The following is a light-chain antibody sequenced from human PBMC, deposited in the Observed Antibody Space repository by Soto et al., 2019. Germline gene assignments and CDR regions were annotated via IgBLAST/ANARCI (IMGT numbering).Light chain of an antibody. V-gene: IGKV3-11*01. Sequence: EIVLTQSPATLSLSPGERATLSCRASQSVTKYLAWYQQKPGQPPRLLINDTSNRATGIPARFSGSGSGTDFPLTISSLESEFSVIYCWQQSYNWLTFGGGTKVEIK. CDR1: QSVTKY. J-gene: IGKJ4*01. CDR3: QQSYNWLT. CDR2: DTS.